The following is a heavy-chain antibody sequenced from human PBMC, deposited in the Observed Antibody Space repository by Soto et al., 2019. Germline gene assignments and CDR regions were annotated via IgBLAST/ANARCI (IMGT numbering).Heavy chain of an antibody. CDR2: IYYSGST. CDR1: GVSISSGGYY. CDR3: ASQVVAATKIWFDP. Sequence: QVQLQESGPGLVKPSQTLSLTCTVSGVSISSGGYYWSWIRQHPWKGLEWIGYIYYSGSTYYNPSLKRRVTISVDTSKNQFSLKLSSVTAADTAVYYCASQVVAATKIWFDPWGQGTLVTVSS. V-gene: IGHV4-31*03. J-gene: IGHJ5*02. D-gene: IGHD2-15*01.